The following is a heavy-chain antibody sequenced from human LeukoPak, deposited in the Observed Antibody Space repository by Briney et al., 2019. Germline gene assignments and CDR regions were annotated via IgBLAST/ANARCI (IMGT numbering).Heavy chain of an antibody. CDR3: TRDLKAGNRGY. Sequence: GGSLRLSGEAPGFPFIGYLMHRVPPAPGKGRGGGAVISHDGSNKYYADSVKGRFTISRDNSKNTLYLQMNSLRAEDTAVYYCTRDLKAGNRGYWGQGTLVTVSS. CDR2: ISHDGSNK. J-gene: IGHJ1*01. V-gene: IGHV3-30-3*01. CDR1: GFPFIGYL. D-gene: IGHD6-19*01.